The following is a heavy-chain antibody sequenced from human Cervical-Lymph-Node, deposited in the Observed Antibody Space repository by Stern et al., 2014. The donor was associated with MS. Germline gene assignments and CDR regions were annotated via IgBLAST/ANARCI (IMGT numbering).Heavy chain of an antibody. D-gene: IGHD1-26*01. CDR2: IIPILGIA. J-gene: IGHJ4*02. Sequence: QVQLVQSWAEVKKPGSSVKVSCKASGGTFSSYTISWVRQAPGQGLEWMGRIIPILGIANYAQKFQGRVKITADKSTSTAYMELSSLRSEDTAVYYCASRWELIDYWGQGTLVTVSS. CDR3: ASRWELIDY. CDR1: GGTFSSYT. V-gene: IGHV1-69*09.